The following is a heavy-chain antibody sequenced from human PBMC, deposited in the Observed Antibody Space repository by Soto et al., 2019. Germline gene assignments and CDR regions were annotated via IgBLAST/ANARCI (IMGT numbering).Heavy chain of an antibody. CDR3: AKAPALVVVAATHFDY. J-gene: IGHJ4*02. D-gene: IGHD2-15*01. CDR1: GFTFGSYA. Sequence: EVQLLESGGGLVQPGGSLRLSCAASGFTFGSYAMSWVRQAPGKGLEWVSAISGSGGSTYYADSVKGRFTISRDNSKNTLYLQMNSLRAEDTAVYYCAKAPALVVVAATHFDYWGQGTLVTVSS. CDR2: ISGSGGST. V-gene: IGHV3-23*01.